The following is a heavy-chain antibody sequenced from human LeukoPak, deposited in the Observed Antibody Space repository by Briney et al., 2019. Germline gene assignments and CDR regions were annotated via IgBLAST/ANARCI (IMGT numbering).Heavy chain of an antibody. J-gene: IGHJ2*01. CDR3: ARDRGTTAMANWYFDL. CDR1: GGSISSYY. D-gene: IGHD5-18*01. V-gene: IGHV4-59*01. CDR2: IYYSGST. Sequence: EALSLTCTVSGGSISSYYWSWIRQPPGKGLEWIGYIYYSGSTNYNPSLKSRVTISVDTSKNQFSLKLSSVTAADTAVYYCARDRGTTAMANWYFDLWGRGTLVTVSS.